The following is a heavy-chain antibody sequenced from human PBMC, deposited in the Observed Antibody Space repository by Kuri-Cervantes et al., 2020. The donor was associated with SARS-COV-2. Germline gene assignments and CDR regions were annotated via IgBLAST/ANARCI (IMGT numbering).Heavy chain of an antibody. D-gene: IGHD6-13*01. CDR2: INPGGGST. J-gene: IGHJ3*02. CDR1: GYTFTSYY. Sequence: ASVNVSCKASGYTFTSYYMHWVRQAPGQGLEWMGIINPGGGSTSYAQKFQGRVTMTRDTSTSTVYMELSSLRSEDTAVYYCARDADSSSWYPGAFDIWGQGTMVTVSS. CDR3: ARDADSSSWYPGAFDI. V-gene: IGHV1-46*01.